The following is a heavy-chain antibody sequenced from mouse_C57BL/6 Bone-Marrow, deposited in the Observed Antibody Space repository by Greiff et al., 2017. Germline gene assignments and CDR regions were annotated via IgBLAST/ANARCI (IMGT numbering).Heavy chain of an antibody. D-gene: IGHD3-2*02. CDR2: IVPNSGGT. J-gene: IGHJ3*01. CDR3: ARSRQLRVRFAY. V-gene: IGHV1-72*01. CDR1: GYTFTSYW. Sequence: QVQLQQPGAELVKPGASVKLSCKASGYTFTSYWMHWVKQRPGRGLEWIGRIVPNSGGTKYNEKFKSKATLTADKSSSTAYMQLSSLTSEDSAVYDCARSRQLRVRFAYWGQGTLVTVSA.